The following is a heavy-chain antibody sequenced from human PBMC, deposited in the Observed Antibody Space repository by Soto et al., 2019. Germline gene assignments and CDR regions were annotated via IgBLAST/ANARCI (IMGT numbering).Heavy chain of an antibody. D-gene: IGHD2-15*01. CDR3: ARDKYCSGGSCRKNWFDP. CDR2: IYDDGSA. CDR1: GGSISSSY. J-gene: IGHJ5*02. V-gene: IGHV4-59*13. Sequence: SETLSLTCTVSGGSISSSYWSWIRQPPGKGLEWLAYIYDDGSANYNPSLKSRGTISLDMSKNQFSLKLTSVTAADTAVYYCARDKYCSGGSCRKNWFDPWGQGTLVTVSS.